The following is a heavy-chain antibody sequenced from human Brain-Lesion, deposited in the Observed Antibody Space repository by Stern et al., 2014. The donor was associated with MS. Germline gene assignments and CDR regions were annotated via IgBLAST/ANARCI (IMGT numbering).Heavy chain of an antibody. Sequence: VQLVESGPGLVKPSGTLSLTCAVSGGSISSSNWWSWVRQSPGKGLGWIGESDHSGSTIYNPSLKSRVTVSLDKSKNRFPLNLRSVTAADTAVYFCARFPASRPHVFDSWGQGTLVTVSS. V-gene: IGHV4-4*02. D-gene: IGHD6-13*01. CDR2: SDHSGST. CDR1: GGSISSSNW. J-gene: IGHJ4*02. CDR3: ARFPASRPHVFDS.